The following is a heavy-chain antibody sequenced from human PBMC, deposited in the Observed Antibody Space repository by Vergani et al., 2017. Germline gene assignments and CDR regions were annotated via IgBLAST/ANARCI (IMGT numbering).Heavy chain of an antibody. CDR1: GGTFSSYT. Sequence: QVQLMQSGAEVKKPGSSVKVSCKASGGTFSSYTISWVRQAPGQGLEWMGRIIPILGIANYAQKFQGRVTITAEKSTSTAYMELSSLRSEDTAVYYCASFCSSTSCFYFDYWGQGTLVTVSS. J-gene: IGHJ4*02. D-gene: IGHD2-2*01. CDR3: ASFCSSTSCFYFDY. CDR2: IIPILGIA. V-gene: IGHV1-69*02.